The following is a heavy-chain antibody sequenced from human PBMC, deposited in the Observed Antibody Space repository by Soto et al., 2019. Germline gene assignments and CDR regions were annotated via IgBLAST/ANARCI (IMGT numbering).Heavy chain of an antibody. CDR2: IYSGGST. Sequence: GSLRLSCAASGFTVSSNYMSWVRQAPGKGLEWVSVIYSGGSTYYADSVKGRFTISRDNSKNTLYLQMNSLRAEDTAVYYCTERGKYDNRVFDYWSQGTLVTVSS. J-gene: IGHJ4*02. CDR3: TERGKYDNRVFDY. V-gene: IGHV3-53*01. D-gene: IGHD3-22*01. CDR1: GFTVSSNY.